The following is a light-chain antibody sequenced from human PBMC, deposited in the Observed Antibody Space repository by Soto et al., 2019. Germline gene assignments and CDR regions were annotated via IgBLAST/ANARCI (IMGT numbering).Light chain of an antibody. V-gene: IGKV3-11*01. Sequence: EIVLTQSPATLSLSPGERATLSCRASQSVSRYLAWYQQKPGQAPRLLIYGASKRATGIPDRFSGSGSGTDFTLTISRLEPEDFAVYYCQQYSPPITFGQGTRLEIK. CDR2: GAS. CDR1: QSVSRY. J-gene: IGKJ5*01. CDR3: QQYSPPIT.